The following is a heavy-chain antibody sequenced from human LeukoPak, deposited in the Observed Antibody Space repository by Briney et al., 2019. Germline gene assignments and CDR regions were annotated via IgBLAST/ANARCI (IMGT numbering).Heavy chain of an antibody. Sequence: PGGSLRLSCAASGFTFSSYAMHWVRQAPGKGLEWVAVISYDGSNKYYTDSVKGRFTIARDNVKNTLYLQMNSLRAEDTAVYYCARVGYGYYQYYYMDVWGKGTTVTVSS. CDR3: ARVGYGYYQYYYMDV. CDR2: ISYDGSNK. D-gene: IGHD6-13*01. CDR1: GFTFSSYA. J-gene: IGHJ6*03. V-gene: IGHV3-30-3*01.